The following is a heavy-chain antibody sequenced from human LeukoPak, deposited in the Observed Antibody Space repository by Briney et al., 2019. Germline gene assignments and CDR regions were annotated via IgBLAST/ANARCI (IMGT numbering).Heavy chain of an antibody. V-gene: IGHV3-30*18. CDR2: ISYDGSNK. CDR3: AKESEGSYYNPCYFDY. Sequence: GGSLRLSCAASGFTFSSYGMHWVRQAPGKGLEWVAVISYDGSNKYYADSVKGRFTISRDNSKNTLYLQMNSLRAEDTAVYYCAKESEGSYYNPCYFDYWGQGTLVTVSS. J-gene: IGHJ4*02. D-gene: IGHD3-10*01. CDR1: GFTFSSYG.